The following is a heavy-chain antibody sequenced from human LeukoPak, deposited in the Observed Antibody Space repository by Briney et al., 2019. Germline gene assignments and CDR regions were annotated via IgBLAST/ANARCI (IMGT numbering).Heavy chain of an antibody. V-gene: IGHV4-59*01. CDR1: GGSISSYY. Sequence: ASETLSLTCTVSGGSISSYYWSWIRQPPGKGLEWIGYIYYSGSTNYNPSLKSRVTLSVDTSKNQFSLKLSSVTAADTAVYYCARGTYGGNSDYFDYWGQGTLVTVSS. CDR2: IYYSGST. CDR3: ARGTYGGNSDYFDY. J-gene: IGHJ4*02. D-gene: IGHD4-23*01.